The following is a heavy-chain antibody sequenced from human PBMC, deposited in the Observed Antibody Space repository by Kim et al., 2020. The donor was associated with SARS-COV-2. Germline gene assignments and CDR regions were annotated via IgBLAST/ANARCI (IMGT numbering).Heavy chain of an antibody. V-gene: IGHV4-59*01. J-gene: IGHJ4*02. D-gene: IGHD2-2*01. CDR3: ARESVVVPAAIGLGDY. Sequence: SLKSRVTISVDTSKNQFSLKLSSVTAADTAVYYCARESVVVPAAIGLGDYWGQGTLVTVSS.